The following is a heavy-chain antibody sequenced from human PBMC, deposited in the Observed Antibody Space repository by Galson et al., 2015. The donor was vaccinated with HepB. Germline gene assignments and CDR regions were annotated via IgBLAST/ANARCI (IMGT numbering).Heavy chain of an antibody. V-gene: IGHV3-23*01. CDR2: ISGSDGST. Sequence: SLRLSCAASGFTFSSYAMSWVRQVPEKGLEWVSSISGSDGSTYHTDSVKGRFTISRDDSKSTLYLQMNSLRAEDTAVYYCAKDRRTGTTPPDGFDIWGQGTMVTVSS. CDR3: AKDRRTGTTPPDGFDI. CDR1: GFTFSSYA. D-gene: IGHD1-1*01. J-gene: IGHJ3*02.